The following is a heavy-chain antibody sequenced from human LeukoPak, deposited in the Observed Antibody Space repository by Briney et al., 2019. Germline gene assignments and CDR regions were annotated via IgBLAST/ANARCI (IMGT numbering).Heavy chain of an antibody. CDR3: ARGRGSTSSNFDQ. CDR2: INPNSGGT. D-gene: IGHD2-2*01. V-gene: IGHV1-2*02. J-gene: IGHJ4*02. CDR1: GYTFTGYY. Sequence: ASVKVSCKASGYTFTGYYMHWVRQAPGQGLEWMGWINPNSGGTNYAQKFQGRVTMTRGTSISTAYMELSRLTSDDTAVYYCARGRGSTSSNFDQWGQGTLVTVSS.